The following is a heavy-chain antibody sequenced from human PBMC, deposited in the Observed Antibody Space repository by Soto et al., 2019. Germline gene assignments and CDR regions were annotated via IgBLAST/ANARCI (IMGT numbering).Heavy chain of an antibody. V-gene: IGHV4-59*01. CDR1: GGSISSYY. Sequence: SETLSLTCTVSGGSISSYYWSWIRQPPGKGLEWIGYIYYSGSTNYNPSLKSRVTISVDTSKNQFSLKLSSVTAADTAVYYCARDASRYYDFWSGYPRDWFDPWGQGTLVTSPQ. D-gene: IGHD3-3*01. CDR3: ARDASRYYDFWSGYPRDWFDP. J-gene: IGHJ5*02. CDR2: IYYSGST.